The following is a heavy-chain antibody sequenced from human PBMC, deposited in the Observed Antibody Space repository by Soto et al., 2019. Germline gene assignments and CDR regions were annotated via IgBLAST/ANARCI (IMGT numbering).Heavy chain of an antibody. CDR2: ISSSSSYI. Sequence: GGPLTLACEASEFAFSLYSTVWVCQAPGEGLEWVSSISSSSSYIYYADSLKGRISISRDNAKNSLYLQMDSLRVEDTATYYCVRARATDSRPDYWGQGTLVTVSS. J-gene: IGHJ4*02. CDR1: EFAFSLYS. V-gene: IGHV3-21*01. D-gene: IGHD3-22*01. CDR3: VRARATDSRPDY.